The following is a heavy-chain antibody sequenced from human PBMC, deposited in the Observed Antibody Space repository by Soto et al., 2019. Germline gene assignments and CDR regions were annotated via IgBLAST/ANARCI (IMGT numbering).Heavy chain of an antibody. CDR2: IYYSGST. Sequence: TSETLSLTCTVSGGSISSYYWSWIRQPPGKGLEWIGYIYYSGSTNYNPSLKSRVTISVDTSKNQFSLKLSSVTAADTAVYFCARGGDSSLYYYYYMDVWGKGTTVTVSS. V-gene: IGHV4-59*01. CDR1: GGSISSYY. D-gene: IGHD3-22*01. J-gene: IGHJ6*03. CDR3: ARGGDSSLYYYYYMDV.